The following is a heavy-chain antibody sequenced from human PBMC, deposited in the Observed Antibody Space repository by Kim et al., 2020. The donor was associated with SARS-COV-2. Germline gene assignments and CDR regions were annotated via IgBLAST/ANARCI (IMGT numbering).Heavy chain of an antibody. J-gene: IGHJ5*02. V-gene: IGHV4-59*01. CDR2: IYYSGST. D-gene: IGHD5-12*01. CDR3: ARGISGYGNWFDP. Sequence: SETLSLTCTVSGGSISSYYWSWIRQPPGKGLEWIGYIYYSGSTNSNPSLKSRVTISVDTSKNQFSLKLSSVTAADTAVYYCARGISGYGNWFDPWGQGTLVTVSS. CDR1: GGSISSYY.